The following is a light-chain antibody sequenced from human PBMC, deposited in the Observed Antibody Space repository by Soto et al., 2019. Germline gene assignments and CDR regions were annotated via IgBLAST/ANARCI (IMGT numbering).Light chain of an antibody. Sequence: EIVMTQSPATLSVSPGERATLSCRASQSVSHNLAWYQQKPGQAPRLLIYGASTRATGVPARFSGSGSGTEFTLTISSLQSEDFAVYSCQQYDTSWTFGQGTKVEIK. V-gene: IGKV3-15*01. CDR1: QSVSHN. J-gene: IGKJ1*01. CDR3: QQYDTSWT. CDR2: GAS.